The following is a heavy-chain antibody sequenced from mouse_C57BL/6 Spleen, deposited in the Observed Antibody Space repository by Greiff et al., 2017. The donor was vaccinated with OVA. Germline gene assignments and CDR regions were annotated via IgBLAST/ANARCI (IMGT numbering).Heavy chain of an antibody. J-gene: IGHJ2*01. CDR3: ARGYGNYDYFDY. D-gene: IGHD2-1*01. Sequence: QVQLQQPGAELVRPGSSVKLSCKASGYTFTSYWMDWVKQRPGQGLEWIGNIYPSDSETHYNQKFKDKATLTVDKSSSTAYMQLSSLTSEDSAVYYCARGYGNYDYFDYWGQGTTLTVSS. CDR2: IYPSDSET. V-gene: IGHV1-61*01. CDR1: GYTFTSYW.